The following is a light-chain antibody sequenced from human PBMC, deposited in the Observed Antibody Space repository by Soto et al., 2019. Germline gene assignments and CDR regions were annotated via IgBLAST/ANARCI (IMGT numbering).Light chain of an antibody. CDR3: SSYTSNTTPYV. V-gene: IGLV2-14*01. CDR1: SSDVGAYNY. CDR2: DVT. Sequence: QSVLTQPASVSGSPGQSIAISCTGTSSDVGAYNYVSWYQQHPGKVPKLVIYDVTNRPSGVSDRFSGSKSGNTASLTISGLQAEDEADYYCSSYTSNTTPYVFGTGTQLTVL. J-gene: IGLJ1*01.